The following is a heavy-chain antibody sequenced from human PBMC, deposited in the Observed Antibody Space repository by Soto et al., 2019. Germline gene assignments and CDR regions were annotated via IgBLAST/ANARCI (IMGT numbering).Heavy chain of an antibody. CDR1: GYTFTSYG. Sequence: ASVKVSCKASGYTFTSYGISWVRQAPGQGLEWMGWISAYNGNTNYAQKLQGRVTMTTDTSTSTAYMELRSLRSDDTAVYYCARSDGYNGPGGAFDIWGQGTMVTVSS. D-gene: IGHD5-12*01. V-gene: IGHV1-18*04. CDR3: ARSDGYNGPGGAFDI. CDR2: ISAYNGNT. J-gene: IGHJ3*02.